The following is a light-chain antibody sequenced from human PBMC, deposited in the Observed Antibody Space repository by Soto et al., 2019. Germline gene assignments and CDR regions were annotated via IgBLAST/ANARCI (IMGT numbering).Light chain of an antibody. V-gene: IGLV2-14*01. J-gene: IGLJ1*01. CDR2: DVS. CDR3: SSFTSSSTQV. Sequence: QPVLTQPASVSGSPGQSITISCTGTSSDVGAYNYVSWYQQHPGKAPKFMIYDVSNRPSGVSNRFSGSKSGNTASLTISGLQAEDEADYYCSSFTSSSTQVFGTGTKLTVL. CDR1: SSDVGAYNY.